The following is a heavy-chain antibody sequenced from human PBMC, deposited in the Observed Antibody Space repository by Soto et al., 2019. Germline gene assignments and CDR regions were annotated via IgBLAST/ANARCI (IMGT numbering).Heavy chain of an antibody. Sequence: SETLSLTCTVSGGSISSYYWSWIRQPPGKGLGWIGYIYYSGSTNYNPSLKSRVTISVDTSKNQFSLKLSSVTAADTAVYYCARGRDDCSGGSCYSGWGQGTLVTVSS. D-gene: IGHD2-15*01. J-gene: IGHJ4*02. V-gene: IGHV4-59*01. CDR1: GGSISSYY. CDR3: ARGRDDCSGGSCYSG. CDR2: IYYSGST.